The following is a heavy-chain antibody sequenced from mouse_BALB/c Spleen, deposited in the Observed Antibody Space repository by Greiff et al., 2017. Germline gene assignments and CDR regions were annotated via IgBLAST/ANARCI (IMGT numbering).Heavy chain of an antibody. D-gene: IGHD2-3*01. CDR2: ISSGSSTI. CDR3: AGWLLGGMDY. CDR1: GFTFSSFG. Sequence: EVKLMESGGGLVQPGGSRKLSCAASGFTFSSFGMHWVRQAPEKGLEWVAYISSGSSTIYYADTVKGRFTISRDNPKNTLFLQMTSLRSEDTAMYYCAGWLLGGMDYWGQGTSVTVSS. J-gene: IGHJ4*01. V-gene: IGHV5-17*02.